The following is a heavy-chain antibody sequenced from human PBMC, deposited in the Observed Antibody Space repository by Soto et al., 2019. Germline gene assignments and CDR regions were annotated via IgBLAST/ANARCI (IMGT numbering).Heavy chain of an antibody. Sequence: SETLSLTSAVYGGNFRGYYWSWIRQPPGKGLEWIGEINHSGSTYYNPSLKSRVTISVDTSKNQFSLKLSSVTAADTAVYYCARDLGRGLTYYYGMDVWGQGTTVTVSS. CDR3: ARDLGRGLTYYYGMDV. D-gene: IGHD3-10*01. J-gene: IGHJ6*02. V-gene: IGHV4-34*01. CDR2: INHSGST. CDR1: GGNFRGYY.